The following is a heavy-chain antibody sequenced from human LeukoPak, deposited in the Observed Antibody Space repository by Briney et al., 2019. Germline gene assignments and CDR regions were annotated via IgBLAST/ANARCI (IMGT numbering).Heavy chain of an antibody. D-gene: IGHD2-15*01. V-gene: IGHV3-21*01. Sequence: GSLRLSCAASGFTFSSYSMNWVRQAPGKGLEWVSSISSSSSYIYYADSVKGRFTISRDNAKNSLYLQMNSLRAEDTAVYYCARDPGYCSGGSCQYYYYYYMDVWGKGTTVTVSS. CDR1: GFTFSSYS. CDR3: ARDPGYCSGGSCQYYYYYYMDV. CDR2: ISSSSSYI. J-gene: IGHJ6*03.